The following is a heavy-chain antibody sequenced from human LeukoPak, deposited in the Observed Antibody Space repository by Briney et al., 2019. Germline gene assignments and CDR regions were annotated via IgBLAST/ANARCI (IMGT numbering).Heavy chain of an antibody. CDR1: GGSISSSY. V-gene: IGHV4-59*08. CDR3: ARRVHNRGLYDLGAFDI. Sequence: SETLSLTCTVSGGSISSSYWSWIRQPPGRGLEWIGYSYYTGNTNYSPSLKSRVTISFATSKNQFSLKLRSVTATDTAVYYCARRVHNRGLYDLGAFDIWGQGTMVTVSA. D-gene: IGHD1-14*01. CDR2: SYYTGNT. J-gene: IGHJ3*02.